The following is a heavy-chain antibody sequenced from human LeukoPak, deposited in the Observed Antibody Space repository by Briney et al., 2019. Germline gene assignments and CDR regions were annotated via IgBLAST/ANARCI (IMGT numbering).Heavy chain of an antibody. CDR1: GGFISSFIYY. D-gene: IGHD2-15*01. CDR2: IYYSGST. J-gene: IGHJ4*02. Sequence: SGTLSLTCTVSGGFISSFIYYWGWIRQPPGKGLEWIGSIYYSGSTYYNSSLKSRVTISVDTSKNQFSLKLSSVTAADTAVYYCARHDCSGGSCYSDYWGQGTLVTVSS. CDR3: ARHDCSGGSCYSDY. V-gene: IGHV4-39*01.